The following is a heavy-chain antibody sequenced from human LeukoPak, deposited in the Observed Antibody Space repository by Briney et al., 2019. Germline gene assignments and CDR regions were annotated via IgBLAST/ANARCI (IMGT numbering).Heavy chain of an antibody. CDR3: VKDSSGPFSNFDY. D-gene: IGHD6-19*01. V-gene: IGHV3-64D*06. CDR2: ISSNGGST. CDR1: GFTFSSYA. J-gene: IGHJ4*02. Sequence: GGSLRLSCSASGFTFSSYAMHWFRQAPGKGLEYVSAISSNGGSTYYADSVKGRFTISRDNSKNTLYLQMSSLRAEDTAVYYCVKDSSGPFSNFDYWGQGTLVTVSS.